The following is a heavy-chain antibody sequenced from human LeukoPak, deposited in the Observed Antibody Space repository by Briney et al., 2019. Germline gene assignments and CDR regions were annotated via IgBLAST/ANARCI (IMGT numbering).Heavy chain of an antibody. CDR2: ISAGSGST. Sequence: GGSLRLSCAASGFTFSDYWMTWVRQAPGNGQEWVSGISAGSGSTYYADSVKGRFTISRDNSKNTLYLQMSSLRAEDTAIYYCAIHESSIPYWGQGTLVTVSS. CDR3: AIHESSIPY. V-gene: IGHV3-23*01. CDR1: GFTFSDYW. J-gene: IGHJ4*02. D-gene: IGHD1-26*01.